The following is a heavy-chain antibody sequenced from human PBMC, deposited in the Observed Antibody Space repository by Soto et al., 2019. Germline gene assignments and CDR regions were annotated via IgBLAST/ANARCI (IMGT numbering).Heavy chain of an antibody. CDR3: ASAHDYGDYGMDV. CDR2: ISWNSGSI. J-gene: IGHJ6*02. CDR1: GFTFDDYA. V-gene: IGHV3-9*01. D-gene: IGHD4-17*01. Sequence: EVQLVESGGGLVQPGRSLRLSCAASGFTFDDYAMHWVRQAPGKGLEWVSGISWNSGSIGYADSVKGRFTISRDNAKNSLYLQMNSLRAEDTALYYCASAHDYGDYGMDVWGQGTTVTVSS.